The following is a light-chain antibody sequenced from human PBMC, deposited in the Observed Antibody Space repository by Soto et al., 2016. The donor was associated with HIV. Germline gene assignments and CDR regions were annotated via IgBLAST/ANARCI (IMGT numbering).Light chain of an antibody. V-gene: IGKV1-9*01. CDR2: AAS. CDR1: QGISNF. J-gene: IGKJ5*01. Sequence: QLTQSPSFLSASVGDRVTITCRASQGISNFLAWYQQKPGKAPKLLIYAASTLQSGVPSRFSGSGSGTEFTLTISSLQPEDFATYYCQQLNSYVSITFGQGTRLEIK. CDR3: QQLNSYVSIT.